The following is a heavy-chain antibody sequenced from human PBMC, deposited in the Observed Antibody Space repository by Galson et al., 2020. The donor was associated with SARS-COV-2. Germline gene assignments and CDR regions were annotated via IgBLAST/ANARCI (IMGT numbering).Heavy chain of an antibody. CDR1: GFTFSNHG. CDR2: IWYDGSSK. J-gene: IGHJ4*02. V-gene: IGHV3-33*06. Sequence: SCAASGFTFSNHGMHWVRQTPGKGLEWVAIIWYDGSSKYYTDSVRGRFTISRDNSKNTVYLQMNSLRAEDTAFYYCAKDRYSSSYYFDYWGQGTLVTVSS. CDR3: AKDRYSSSYYFDY. D-gene: IGHD6-6*01.